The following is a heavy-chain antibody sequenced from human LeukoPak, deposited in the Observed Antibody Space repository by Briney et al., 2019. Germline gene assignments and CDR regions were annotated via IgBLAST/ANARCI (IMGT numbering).Heavy chain of an antibody. CDR2: IFHSGST. D-gene: IGHD2-8*01. CDR1: GYSISSAYY. Sequence: SETLSLTCTVSGYSISSAYYWGWIRQSPGKGLEWIGSIFHSGSTYYNPSLKTQVTISVDTSKNQFSLNLRSVTAADTAIYYCARDQACSNGVCSLFDYWGQGALVTVSS. J-gene: IGHJ4*02. CDR3: ARDQACSNGVCSLFDY. V-gene: IGHV4-38-2*02.